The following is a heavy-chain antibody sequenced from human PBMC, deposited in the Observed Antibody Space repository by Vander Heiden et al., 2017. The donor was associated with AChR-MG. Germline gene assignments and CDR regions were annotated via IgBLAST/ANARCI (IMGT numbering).Heavy chain of an antibody. CDR1: GFIFSGPA. D-gene: IGHD3-22*01. Sequence: EVELVESGGGLVQPGGSLKLSCLASGFIFSGPAMHWVRQASGKGLEWIGRIRSKANNYATAYSASVKGRFSISRDDSKNTAYLQMNSLKTEDTAVYYCTRRSSDDSSGYLRSWGQGTLVTVSS. J-gene: IGHJ5*02. V-gene: IGHV3-73*02. CDR3: TRRSSDDSSGYLRS. CDR2: IRSKANNYAT.